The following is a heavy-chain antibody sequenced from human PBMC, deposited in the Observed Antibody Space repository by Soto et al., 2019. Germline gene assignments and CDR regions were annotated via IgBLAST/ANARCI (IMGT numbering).Heavy chain of an antibody. Sequence: PSETLSLTCTVSGGSISSYYWSWIRQPPGKGLEWIGYIYYSGSTNYNPSLESGGTISVATSKNHSSLKLCSVTATHTAVYYCVRDSRTWNTPGYYFDYWGQGTLVTVSS. CDR1: GGSISSYY. V-gene: IGHV4-59*01. CDR2: IYYSGST. D-gene: IGHD1-1*01. J-gene: IGHJ4*02. CDR3: VRDSRTWNTPGYYFDY.